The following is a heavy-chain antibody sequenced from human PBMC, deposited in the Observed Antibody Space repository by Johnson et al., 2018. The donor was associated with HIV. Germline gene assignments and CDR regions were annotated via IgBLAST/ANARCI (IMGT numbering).Heavy chain of an antibody. CDR1: GFTFSSYA. V-gene: IGHV3-30*04. J-gene: IGHJ3*02. CDR2: ISYDGSNK. CDR3: ARDLAMGHDAFDI. D-gene: IGHD1-26*01. Sequence: QMLLVESGGDVVQPGRSLRLSCAASGFTFSSYAMHWVRQAPGKGLEWVAVISYDGSNKYYADSVKGRFTISRDNSKNTLYLQMISLRAEDTAVYYCARDLAMGHDAFDIWRQGTMVTVSS.